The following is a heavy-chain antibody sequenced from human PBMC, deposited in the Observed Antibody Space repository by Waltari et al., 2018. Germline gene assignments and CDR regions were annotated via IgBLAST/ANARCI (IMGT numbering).Heavy chain of an antibody. CDR1: GFSFSNYE. V-gene: IGHV3-48*03. Sequence: EVQVVESGGGLVQPGGSLRLSCVASGFSFSNYEMNWVRQAPGKGLEWVSYVDNSGSTAYYADAVKCRFTISRANAKNALYLQMDRLRAEDTAVYYCARHSTEYYYYYYYMDVWGKGTTVTVS. J-gene: IGHJ6*03. CDR3: ARHSTEYYYYYYYMDV. CDR2: VDNSGSTA.